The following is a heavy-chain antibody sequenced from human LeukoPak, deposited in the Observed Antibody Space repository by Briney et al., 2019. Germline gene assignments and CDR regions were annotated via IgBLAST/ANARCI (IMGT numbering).Heavy chain of an antibody. J-gene: IGHJ4*02. CDR3: AKGRGWYLSASGPFDY. CDR1: GFTFSSYA. D-gene: IGHD6-19*01. Sequence: GGSLRLSCAASGFTFSSYAMSWVRQAPGKGLEWVSAISGSGGSTYYADSVKGRFTISRDNSKNTLYLQMNSLRAEDTAVYYCAKGRGWYLSASGPFDYWGQGTLVTVSS. CDR2: ISGSGGST. V-gene: IGHV3-23*01.